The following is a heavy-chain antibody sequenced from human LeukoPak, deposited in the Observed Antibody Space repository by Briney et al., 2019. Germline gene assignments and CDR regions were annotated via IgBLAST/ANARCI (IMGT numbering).Heavy chain of an antibody. D-gene: IGHD3-16*02. CDR3: ARDLRLGELSFAFDY. CDR2: IIPIFGTA. CDR1: GGTFSSYA. V-gene: IGHV1-69*05. Sequence: SVKVSCKASGGTFSSYAISWVRQAPGQGLEWMGRIIPIFGTANYAQKFQGRVTITTDESTSTAYMELSSLRSEDTAVYYCARDLRLGELSFAFDYWGPGTLVTVSS. J-gene: IGHJ4*02.